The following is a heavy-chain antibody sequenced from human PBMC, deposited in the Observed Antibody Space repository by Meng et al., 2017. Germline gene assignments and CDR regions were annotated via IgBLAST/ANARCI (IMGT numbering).Heavy chain of an antibody. V-gene: IGHV1-46*01. J-gene: IGHJ4*02. D-gene: IGHD1-1*01. CDR1: GYTFTGYY. Sequence: QGETVPSGAEVKKPGASVKVSCKASGYTFTGYYMHWVRQAPGQGLEWMGRINHNSDSTSYVQKFQGRVTMTRDTSTSTVYMELSSLRSEDTAVYYCAREFRGTFYFDYWGQGSLVTVSS. CDR3: AREFRGTFYFDY. CDR2: INHNSDST.